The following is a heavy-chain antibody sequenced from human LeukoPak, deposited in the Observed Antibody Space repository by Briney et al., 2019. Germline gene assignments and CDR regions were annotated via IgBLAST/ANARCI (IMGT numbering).Heavy chain of an antibody. V-gene: IGHV3-33*01. CDR2: IWYDGSNK. D-gene: IGHD2-21*02. CDR1: GFTFSSYG. Sequence: PGRSLRLSCAASGFTFSSYGMHWVRQAPGKGLEWVAVIWYDGSNKYYADSVKGRFTISRDNSKNTLYLQMNSLRAEDTAVYYCARDHGPDFLHWFDPWGQGTLVTVSS. J-gene: IGHJ5*02. CDR3: ARDHGPDFLHWFDP.